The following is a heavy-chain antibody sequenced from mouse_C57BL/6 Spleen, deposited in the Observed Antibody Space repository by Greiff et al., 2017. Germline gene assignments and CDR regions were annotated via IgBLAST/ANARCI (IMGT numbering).Heavy chain of an antibody. CDR3: AIGYYGSSDYWYVDV. Sequence: VQLQQPGAELVKPGASVKLSCKASGYTFTSYWMHWVKQRPGRGLEWIGRIDPNSGGTKYNEKFKSTATLTVDKPSSTAYMQLSSMTSEDSSVYYCAIGYYGSSDYWYVDVWGTGTTVTVAS. J-gene: IGHJ1*03. D-gene: IGHD1-1*01. V-gene: IGHV1-72*01. CDR1: GYTFTSYW. CDR2: IDPNSGGT.